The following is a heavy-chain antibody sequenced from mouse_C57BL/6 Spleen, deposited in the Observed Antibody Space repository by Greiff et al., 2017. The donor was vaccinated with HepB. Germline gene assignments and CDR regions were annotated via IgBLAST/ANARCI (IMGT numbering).Heavy chain of an antibody. Sequence: EVMLVESGGGLVKPGGSLKLSCAASGFTFSDYGMHWVRQAPEKGLEWVAYISSGSSTIYYADTVKGRFTISRDNAKNTLFLQMTSLWSEDTAMYYCARDYGSSPWYFDYWGQGTTLTVSS. D-gene: IGHD1-1*01. CDR2: ISSGSSTI. V-gene: IGHV5-17*01. CDR3: ARDYGSSPWYFDY. CDR1: GFTFSDYG. J-gene: IGHJ2*01.